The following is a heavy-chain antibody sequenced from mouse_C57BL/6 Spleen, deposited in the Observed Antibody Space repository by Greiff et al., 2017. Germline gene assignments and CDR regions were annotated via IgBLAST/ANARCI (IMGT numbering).Heavy chain of an antibody. D-gene: IGHD2-2*01. Sequence: QVQLKQPGAELVRPGSSVKLSCKASGYTFTSYWMHWVKQRPIQGLEWIGDIDPSDSETHYNQKFKDKATLTVDKSSSTAYMQLSSLTSEDSAVYYCARRDKNGYAYWGQGTTLTVSS. CDR2: IDPSDSET. CDR1: GYTFTSYW. CDR3: ARRDKNGYAY. V-gene: IGHV1-52*01. J-gene: IGHJ2*01.